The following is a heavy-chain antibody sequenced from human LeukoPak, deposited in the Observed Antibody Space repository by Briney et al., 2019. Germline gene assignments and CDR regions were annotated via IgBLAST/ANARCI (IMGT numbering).Heavy chain of an antibody. Sequence: PGGSLRLSCAASEFTFSSYAMSWVRQAPGKGLNWFSAISVSGVSTYYADSVNGRFTISRDNSKNTLYLQMNSLTAEDAAVYYCAKKVTGSYNHPLDYWGQGTLVTVSS. CDR1: EFTFSSYA. V-gene: IGHV3-23*01. D-gene: IGHD3-10*01. CDR2: ISVSGVST. J-gene: IGHJ4*02. CDR3: AKKVTGSYNHPLDY.